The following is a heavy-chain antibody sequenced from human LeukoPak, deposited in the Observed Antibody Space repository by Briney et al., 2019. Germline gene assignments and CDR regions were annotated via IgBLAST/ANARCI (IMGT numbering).Heavy chain of an antibody. Sequence: GGSLRLSCSASGFTFNSFAIHWVRQAPGKGLEYVSVISGNGGSTYYADSVKGRFTISRDNSKNTVYLQMSSLRPEDTAVYYCVKDRRLAGAWFDPWGEGTLVTVSS. D-gene: IGHD6-6*01. CDR1: GFTFNSFA. CDR3: VKDRRLAGAWFDP. V-gene: IGHV3-64D*06. J-gene: IGHJ5*02. CDR2: ISGNGGST.